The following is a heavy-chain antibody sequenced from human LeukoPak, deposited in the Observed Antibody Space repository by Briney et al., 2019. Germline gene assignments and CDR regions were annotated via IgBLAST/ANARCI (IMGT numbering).Heavy chain of an antibody. Sequence: GGSLRLSCAASGFTFSSYWMHWVRQAPGKGLVWVSRINSDGSSTIYADSVKGRFTISRDNAKNTLYLQMNSLRAEDTDVYYRARVSCSGNTCYRFGYWGQGTLVTVSS. J-gene: IGHJ4*02. CDR1: GFTFSSYW. V-gene: IGHV3-74*01. CDR2: INSDGSST. D-gene: IGHD2-15*01. CDR3: ARVSCSGNTCYRFGY.